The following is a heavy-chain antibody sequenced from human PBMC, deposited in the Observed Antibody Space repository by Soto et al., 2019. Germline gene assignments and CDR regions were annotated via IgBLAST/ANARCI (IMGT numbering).Heavy chain of an antibody. CDR1: GCSISSYY. V-gene: IGHV4-59*01. Sequence: SETLSLTCTVSGCSISSYYWSWIRQPPGKGLEWIGYIYYSGSTNYNPSLKSRVTISVDTSKNQFSLKLSSVTAADTAVYYCARGGYGGKIGYYGMDVWGQGTTVTVSS. D-gene: IGHD4-17*01. CDR2: IYYSGST. CDR3: ARGGYGGKIGYYGMDV. J-gene: IGHJ6*02.